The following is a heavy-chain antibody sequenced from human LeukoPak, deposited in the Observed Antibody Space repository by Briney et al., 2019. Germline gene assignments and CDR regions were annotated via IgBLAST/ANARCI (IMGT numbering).Heavy chain of an antibody. CDR2: IHTDGST. CDR1: GFSVSDHY. D-gene: IGHD4-23*01. CDR3: ARDRPYGGKGDFDY. J-gene: IGHJ4*02. Sequence: GGSLRLSCAASGFSVSDHYKNWVRQAPGKGLEWVSVIHTDGSTYASDSVKGRFTISRDNSKNTLFLQMNSLRAEDTAVYYCARDRPYGGKGDFDYWGQGTLVTVSS. V-gene: IGHV3-66*01.